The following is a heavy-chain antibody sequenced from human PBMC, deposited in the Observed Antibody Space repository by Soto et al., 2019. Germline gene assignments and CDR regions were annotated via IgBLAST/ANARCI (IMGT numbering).Heavy chain of an antibody. CDR2: INHSGST. V-gene: IGHV4-34*01. CDR1: GGSFSGYY. CDR3: ARGRGYSSNYGMDV. J-gene: IGHJ6*02. D-gene: IGHD5-18*01. Sequence: NPSETLSLTCAVYGGSFSGYYWSWIRQPPGKGLEWIGEINHSGSTNYNPSLKSRVTISVDTSKNQFSLKLSSVTAADTAVYYCARGRGYSSNYGMDVWGQGTTVTVSS.